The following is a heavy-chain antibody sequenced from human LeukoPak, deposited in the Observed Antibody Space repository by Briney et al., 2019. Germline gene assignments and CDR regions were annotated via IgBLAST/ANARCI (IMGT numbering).Heavy chain of an antibody. Sequence: SETLSLTCTVSGGSISSYYWSWIRQPPGKGLEWIGYIYYSGSTNYNPSLKSRVTISVDTSKNQFSLKLSPVTAADTAVYYCARDRIPWSGYFDYWGQGTLVTVSS. CDR2: IYYSGST. CDR3: ARDRIPWSGYFDY. V-gene: IGHV4-59*01. D-gene: IGHD3-3*01. CDR1: GGSISSYY. J-gene: IGHJ4*02.